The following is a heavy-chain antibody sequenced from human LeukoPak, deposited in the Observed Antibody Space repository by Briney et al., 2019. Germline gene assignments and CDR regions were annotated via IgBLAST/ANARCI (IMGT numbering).Heavy chain of an antibody. Sequence: GGSLRLSCAASGFTFSSYSMNWVRQAPGKGLEWVSYISSSSSTIYYADSVKGRFTISRDNARNSLYLQMNSLRAEDTAVYYCARDYSSPNYYYYYMDVWGKGTTVTVSS. D-gene: IGHD6-13*01. CDR1: GFTFSSYS. CDR3: ARDYSSPNYYYYYMDV. V-gene: IGHV3-48*04. CDR2: ISSSSSTI. J-gene: IGHJ6*03.